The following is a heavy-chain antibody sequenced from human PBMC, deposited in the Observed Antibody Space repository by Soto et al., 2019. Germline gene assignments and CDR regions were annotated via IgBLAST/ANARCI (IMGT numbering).Heavy chain of an antibody. CDR2: ISGSGGST. J-gene: IGHJ4*02. D-gene: IGHD5-12*01. CDR3: AKDRIVATIFDY. V-gene: IGHV3-23*01. CDR1: GFTFSSYA. Sequence: LRLSCAASGFTFSSYAMSWVRQAPGKGLEWVSAISGSGGSTYYADSVKGRFTISRDNSKNTLYLQMNSLRAEDTAVYYCAKDRIVATIFDYWGQGTLVTVSS.